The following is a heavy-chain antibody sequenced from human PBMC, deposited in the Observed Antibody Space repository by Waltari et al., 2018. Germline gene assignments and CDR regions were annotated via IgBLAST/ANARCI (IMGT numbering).Heavy chain of an antibody. Sequence: QVQLVESGGGVVQPGRSLRLSCEASGFTFSSYGMHWVRQAPGKGLEWVAVIWYDGSNKYYADSVKGRFTISRDNSKNTLYLQMNSLRAEDTAVYYCARDHDYGDSHFDYWGQGTLVTVSS. V-gene: IGHV3-33*01. CDR1: GFTFSSYG. J-gene: IGHJ4*02. D-gene: IGHD4-17*01. CDR2: IWYDGSNK. CDR3: ARDHDYGDSHFDY.